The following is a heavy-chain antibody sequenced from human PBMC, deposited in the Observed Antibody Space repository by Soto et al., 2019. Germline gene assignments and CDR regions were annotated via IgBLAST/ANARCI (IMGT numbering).Heavy chain of an antibody. CDR1: GDSVSSNSAT. CDR3: ARGEQYSGRIFDY. J-gene: IGHJ4*01. CDR2: TYYRSKWYN. D-gene: IGHD1-26*01. V-gene: IGHV6-1*01. Sequence: SQTLSLTCAISGDSVSSNSATWNWIRQSPSRGLEWLGRTYYRSKWYNDSVVSVKSRITINPDTSKNQFSLQLSSVTPEDTAVYFCARGEQYSGRIFDYWGQGTLVTVS.